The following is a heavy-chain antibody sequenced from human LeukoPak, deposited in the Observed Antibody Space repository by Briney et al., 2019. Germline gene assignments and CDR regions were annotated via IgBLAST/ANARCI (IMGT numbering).Heavy chain of an antibody. CDR1: GYTFTGYY. J-gene: IGHJ5*02. CDR3: ARADMVRGVGLFFDRNWFDP. CDR2: INPNSGGT. V-gene: IGHV1-2*02. Sequence: ASAKVSCKASGYTFTGYYMHWVRQAPGQGLEWMGWINPNSGGTNYAQKFQGRVTMTRDTSIRTAYMELSRLRSDDTAVYYCARADMVRGVGLFFDRNWFDPWGQGTLVTVSS. D-gene: IGHD3-10*01.